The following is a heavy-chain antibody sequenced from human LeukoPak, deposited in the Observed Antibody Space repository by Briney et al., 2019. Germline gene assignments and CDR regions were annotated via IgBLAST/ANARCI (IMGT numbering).Heavy chain of an antibody. J-gene: IGHJ4*02. D-gene: IGHD3-10*01. CDR2: FDPEDGET. Sequence: ASVKVSCKVSGYTLTELSMHWVRQAPGKGLEWMGGFDPEDGETIYAQKFQGRVTMTEDTSTDTAYMVLSSLRSEDTAVYYCATGVWGMVREIIFDYWGQGTLVTVSS. CDR1: GYTLTELS. CDR3: ATGVWGMVREIIFDY. V-gene: IGHV1-24*01.